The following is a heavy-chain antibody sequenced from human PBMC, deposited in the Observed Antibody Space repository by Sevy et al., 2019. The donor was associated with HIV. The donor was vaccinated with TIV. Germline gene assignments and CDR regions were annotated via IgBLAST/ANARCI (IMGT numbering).Heavy chain of an antibody. J-gene: IGHJ6*02. CDR3: AKLGYCSGGSCYSPYYYGMDV. D-gene: IGHD2-15*01. V-gene: IGHV4-34*01. CDR1: GGSFSGYY. Sequence: SETLSLTCAVYGGSFSGYYWSWIRQPPGKGLEWIGEINHSGSTNYNPSLKSRVTISVDTSKNQFSLKLGSVTAADTAVYYCAKLGYCSGGSCYSPYYYGMDVWGQGTTVTVSS. CDR2: INHSGST.